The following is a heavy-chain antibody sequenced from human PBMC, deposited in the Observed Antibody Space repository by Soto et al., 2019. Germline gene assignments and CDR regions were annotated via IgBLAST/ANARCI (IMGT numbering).Heavy chain of an antibody. V-gene: IGHV4-39*01. CDR1: GGSISSSSYY. Sequence: ETLSRPCTVSGGSISSSSYYWVCIGQPPGKGLEWIGSIYYSGSTYYNPSLKSRVTISVDTSKNQFSLKLSSVTAADTAVYYCARGVILTGYSYYFDYWGQGTLVTVSS. CDR3: ARGVILTGYSYYFDY. D-gene: IGHD3-9*01. CDR2: IYYSGST. J-gene: IGHJ4*02.